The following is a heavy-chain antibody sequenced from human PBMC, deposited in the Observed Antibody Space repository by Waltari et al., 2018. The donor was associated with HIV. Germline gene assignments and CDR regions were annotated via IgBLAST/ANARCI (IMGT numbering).Heavy chain of an antibody. V-gene: IGHV3-23*01. CDR2: INGSGGST. J-gene: IGHJ6*02. Sequence: EVQLLESGGGLVQPGGSLRLSCAASGFTFSSYAMSWVRQAPGKGLEVVSGINGSGGSTYYADSVKGRFTIARDNAKNTLYLQRNSLRAEDTAVYYCAKSQGSGTYYYGMDVWGQGTTVTVSS. D-gene: IGHD3-10*01. CDR1: GFTFSSYA. CDR3: AKSQGSGTYYYGMDV.